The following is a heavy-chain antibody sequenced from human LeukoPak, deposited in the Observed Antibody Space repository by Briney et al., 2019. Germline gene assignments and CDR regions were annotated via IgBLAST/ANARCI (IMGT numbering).Heavy chain of an antibody. CDR1: GFTFSSYS. V-gene: IGHV3-21*01. CDR2: ISTSSSYI. CDR3: AKSRGYNWALDAFDI. J-gene: IGHJ3*02. Sequence: TGGSLRLSCAASGFTFSSYSMNWVRQAPGEGLEWVSSISTSSSYIYYADSVKGRFTISRDNAKNSLYLQMNSLRAEDTAVYYCAKSRGYNWALDAFDIWGQGTMVTVSS. D-gene: IGHD5-24*01.